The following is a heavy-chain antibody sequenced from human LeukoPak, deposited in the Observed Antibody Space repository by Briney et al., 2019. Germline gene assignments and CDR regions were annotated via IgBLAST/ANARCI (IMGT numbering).Heavy chain of an antibody. CDR3: ARGRSTMVRGEIGH. V-gene: IGHV4-59*12. CDR1: GGSISSYY. J-gene: IGHJ4*02. CDR2: IDYSGST. Sequence: SETLSLTCTVSGGSISSYYWSWIRQPPGKGLEWIGYIDYSGSTNYNPSLKSRVTISVDRSKNQFSLKLSSVTAADTAVYYCARGRSTMVRGEIGHWGQGTLVTVSS. D-gene: IGHD3-10*01.